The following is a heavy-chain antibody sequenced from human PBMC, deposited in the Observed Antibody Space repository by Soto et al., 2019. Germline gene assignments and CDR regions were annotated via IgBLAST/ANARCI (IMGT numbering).Heavy chain of an antibody. V-gene: IGHV3-74*03. D-gene: IGHD3-16*01. CDR3: ARDLGGPDY. J-gene: IGHJ4*02. CDR2: LSSDGFGA. Sequence: QHGWSLRLSCAASGFGLIPYWMHWVRQVPGRGLEWVARLSSDGFGAAYADSVKGRFFISRDIARNTLSLQMNSLRADDTAVYYCARDLGGPDYWGRGTSVTVSS. CDR1: GFGLIPYW.